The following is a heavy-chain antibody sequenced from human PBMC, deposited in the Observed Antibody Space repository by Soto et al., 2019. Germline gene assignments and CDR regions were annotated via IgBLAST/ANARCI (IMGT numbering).Heavy chain of an antibody. CDR2: VSSSGTRA. CDR3: VRDPENDHGLLFDY. D-gene: IGHD2-21*01. Sequence: LRLSCAASGFTFSAYAMGWVRQAPGKEMEWVAVVSSSGTRAWYGDSVRGRFTISRDNSKNTLYLQMNSLRDEDTAVFYCVRDPENDHGLLFDYWGLGTLVTVSS. CDR1: GFTFSAYA. J-gene: IGHJ4*02. V-gene: IGHV3-23*01.